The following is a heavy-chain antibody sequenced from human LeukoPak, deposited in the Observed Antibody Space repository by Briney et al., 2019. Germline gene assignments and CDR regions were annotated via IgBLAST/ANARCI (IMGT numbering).Heavy chain of an antibody. V-gene: IGHV3-74*01. CDR1: GLMVSNHW. J-gene: IGHJ6*02. CDR3: ATDTNQGRNGLDV. CDR2: INTDGSST. D-gene: IGHD1-14*01. Sequence: GGSLRLSCAASGLMVSNHWMHWVRHALAKGLVWVSRINTDGSSTRYADAVKGRFTISRDRDKTTMYLQLNRLRAEDTAVYYCATDTNQGRNGLDVWGQGTTVTVSS.